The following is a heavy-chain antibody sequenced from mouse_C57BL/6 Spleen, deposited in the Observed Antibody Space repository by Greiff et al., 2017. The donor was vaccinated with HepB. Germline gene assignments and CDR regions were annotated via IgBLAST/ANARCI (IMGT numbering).Heavy chain of an antibody. CDR2: INPNYGGT. V-gene: IGHV1-26*01. J-gene: IGHJ4*01. D-gene: IGHD2-4*01. CDR1: GYTFTDYY. Sequence: VQLQQSGPELVKPGASVKISCKASGYTFTDYYMNWVKQSHGKSLEWIGDINPNYGGTSYNQKFKGKATLTVDKSSSTAYMELRSLTSEDSAVYYCARQYDYGYAMDYWGQGTSVTVSS. CDR3: ARQYDYGYAMDY.